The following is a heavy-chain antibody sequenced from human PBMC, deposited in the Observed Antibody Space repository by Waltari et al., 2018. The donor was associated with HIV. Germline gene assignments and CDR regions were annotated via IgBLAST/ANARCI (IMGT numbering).Heavy chain of an antibody. CDR3: ARETSGPTWRLFDS. D-gene: IGHD1-26*01. CDR1: GGSINNYS. V-gene: IGHV4-4*07. J-gene: IGHJ4*02. Sequence: QVQLQESGPGLVKPSETLSLTCIVSGGSINNYSWNWIRQPAGKGLEWLGRINASGGTNYNPSLKSRVTMSVDTSKNQFSLKLTSVTAADTAVYFCARETSGPTWRLFDSWGQGTLVTVSS. CDR2: INASGGT.